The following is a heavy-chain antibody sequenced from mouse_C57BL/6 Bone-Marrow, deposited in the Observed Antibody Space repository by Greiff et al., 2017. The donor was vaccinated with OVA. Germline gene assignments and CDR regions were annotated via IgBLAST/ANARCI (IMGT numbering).Heavy chain of an antibody. Sequence: QVQLQQPGAELVKPGASVKMSCKASGYTFTSYWITWVKQRPGQGLEWIGDIYPGSGSTNYNEQFKSKATLTVDTSSSTAYMQLSSLTSEDSAVYYCARLVGPYYYGRGAYWGKGTLVTVSA. D-gene: IGHD1-1*01. J-gene: IGHJ3*01. CDR1: GYTFTSYW. CDR3: ARLVGPYYYGRGAY. V-gene: IGHV1-55*01. CDR2: IYPGSGST.